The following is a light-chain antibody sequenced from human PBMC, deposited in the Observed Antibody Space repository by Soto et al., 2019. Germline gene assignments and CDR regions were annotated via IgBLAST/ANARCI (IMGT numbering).Light chain of an antibody. Sequence: QPVLTQSPSASASLGASVKLTCTLSSGHSSYAIAWHQQQPEKGPRYLMKLNSDGSHSKGDGIPDRFSGSSSGAERYLTISRLQSEDQADYYRQTWGTGIVVFGGGTQLTLL. CDR1: SGHSSYA. J-gene: IGLJ2*01. V-gene: IGLV4-69*01. CDR2: LNSDGSH. CDR3: QTWGTGIVV.